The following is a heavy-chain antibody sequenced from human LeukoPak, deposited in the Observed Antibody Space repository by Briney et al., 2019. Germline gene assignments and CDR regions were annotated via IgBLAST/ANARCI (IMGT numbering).Heavy chain of an antibody. CDR2: GIPIFGTA. Sequence: SVTVSCMASGGSFSSYAISWVGQAPRQGLAWMGGGIPIFGTANYAQKFQGRVTITADNSTSTAYMELSSLRPQDTAVYYCARGDSGGSHMDVWGKGTTVTVSS. CDR1: GGSFSSYA. V-gene: IGHV1-69*06. D-gene: IGHD3-10*01. J-gene: IGHJ6*04. CDR3: ARGDSGGSHMDV.